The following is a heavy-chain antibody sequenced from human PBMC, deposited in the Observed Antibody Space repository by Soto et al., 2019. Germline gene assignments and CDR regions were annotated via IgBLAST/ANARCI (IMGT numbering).Heavy chain of an antibody. CDR3: ARGASRQVLVHNYGMDV. Sequence: QVQLVQSGAEVVKPGASVKVSCKASGYTFRDYYVHWVRQAPGQGLEWMGWINPNSAGTDYAQKFQGRVTMTKDTSISTAYMELSSLRSDYTAVYYCARGASRQVLVHNYGMDVWGQGTTVPVSS. CDR2: INPNSAGT. V-gene: IGHV1-2*02. CDR1: GYTFRDYY. D-gene: IGHD3-10*01. J-gene: IGHJ6*02.